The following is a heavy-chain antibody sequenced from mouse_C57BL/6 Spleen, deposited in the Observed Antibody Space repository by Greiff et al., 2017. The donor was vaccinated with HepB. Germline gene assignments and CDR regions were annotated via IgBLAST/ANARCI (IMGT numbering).Heavy chain of an antibody. Sequence: EVKVVESGGGLVQPKGSLKLSCAASGFSFNTYAMNWVRQAPGKGLEWVARIRSKSNNYATYYADSVKDRFTISRDDSESMLYLQMNNLKTEDTAMYYCVSITTNYSMDYWGQGTSVTVSS. D-gene: IGHD1-1*01. J-gene: IGHJ4*01. CDR1: GFSFNTYA. V-gene: IGHV10-1*01. CDR3: VSITTNYSMDY. CDR2: IRSKSNNYAT.